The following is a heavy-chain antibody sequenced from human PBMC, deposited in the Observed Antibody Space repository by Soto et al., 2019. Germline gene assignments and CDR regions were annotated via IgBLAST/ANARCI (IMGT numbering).Heavy chain of an antibody. Sequence: SSETLSLTCTVSGGSISSYYWSWIRQPPGKGLEWIGYIYYSGSTNYNPSLKSRVTISVDTSKNQFSLKLSSVTAADTAVYYCARQWNYYYMDVWGKGTTVTVS. CDR1: GGSISSYY. CDR3: ARQWNYYYMDV. V-gene: IGHV4-59*08. D-gene: IGHD5-12*01. J-gene: IGHJ6*03. CDR2: IYYSGST.